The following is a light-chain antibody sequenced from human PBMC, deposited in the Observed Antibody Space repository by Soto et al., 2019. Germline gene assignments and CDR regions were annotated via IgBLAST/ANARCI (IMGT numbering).Light chain of an antibody. CDR1: SSDVGAYNY. CDR2: EVN. CDR3: SSYAGSNTWV. J-gene: IGLJ3*02. Sequence: QSALTQPPSASGSPGQSVTISCTGTSSDVGAYNYVSCYRQHPGKAPKLLIFEVNSRPSGVPDRFSGSKSGNTASLTVSGLQAEDESHYYCSSYAGSNTWVFGGGTKLTVL. V-gene: IGLV2-8*01.